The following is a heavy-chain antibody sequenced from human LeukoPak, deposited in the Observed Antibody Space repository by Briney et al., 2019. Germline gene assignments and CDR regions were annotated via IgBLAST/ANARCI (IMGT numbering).Heavy chain of an antibody. V-gene: IGHV1-18*01. CDR1: GYTFTSYG. CDR3: ARGKALRFPGLIDY. CDR2: ISAYNGST. J-gene: IGHJ4*02. D-gene: IGHD3-3*01. Sequence: GASVKVSCKASGYTFTSYGISWVRQAPGQGLEWMGWISAYNGSTNYAQKLQGRVTMTTDTSTSTAYMELRSLRSDDTAVYYCARGKALRFPGLIDYWGQGTLVTVSS.